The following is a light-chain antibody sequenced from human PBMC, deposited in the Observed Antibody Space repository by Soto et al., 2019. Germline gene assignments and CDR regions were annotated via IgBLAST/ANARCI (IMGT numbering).Light chain of an antibody. Sequence: QSVLTQPASVSGSPGQSITISCTGASSDVGGFDHVSWYQQHPGKVPRLLIYDVSSRPSGVSDRFSGSKSGNTASLTIFGLQAEDEADYYCNSFTTTNTYVFGTGTKVTVL. CDR2: DVS. J-gene: IGLJ1*01. V-gene: IGLV2-14*03. CDR1: SSDVGGFDH. CDR3: NSFTTTNTYV.